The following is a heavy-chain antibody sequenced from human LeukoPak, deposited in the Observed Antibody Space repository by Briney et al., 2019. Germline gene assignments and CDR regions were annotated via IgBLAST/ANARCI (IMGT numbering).Heavy chain of an antibody. Sequence: ASVKVSCKASGYTFTGYYMHWVRQATGQGLEWMGWMNPNSGNTGYAQKFQGRVTMTRNTSISTAYMELSSLRSEDTAVYYCARAPSYRPSTYDFWSGYYRFFSWFDPWGQGTLVTVSS. V-gene: IGHV1-8*02. CDR1: GYTFTGYY. CDR2: MNPNSGNT. CDR3: ARAPSYRPSTYDFWSGYYRFFSWFDP. D-gene: IGHD3-3*01. J-gene: IGHJ5*02.